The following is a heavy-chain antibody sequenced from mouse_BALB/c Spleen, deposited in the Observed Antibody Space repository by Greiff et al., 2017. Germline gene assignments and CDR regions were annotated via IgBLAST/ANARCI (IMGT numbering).Heavy chain of an antibody. CDR3: ARRRSSWFAY. CDR2: ISYSGST. CDR1: GYSIPSDYA. J-gene: IGHJ3*01. Sequence: EVQLQESGPGLVTPSQSLSLTCTVTGYSIPSDYAWNWIRQFPGNKLEWMGYISYSGSTSYNPSLKSRISITRDTSKNQFFLQLNSVTTEDTATYYCARRRSSWFAYWGQGTLVTVSA. D-gene: IGHD1-1*01. V-gene: IGHV3-2*02.